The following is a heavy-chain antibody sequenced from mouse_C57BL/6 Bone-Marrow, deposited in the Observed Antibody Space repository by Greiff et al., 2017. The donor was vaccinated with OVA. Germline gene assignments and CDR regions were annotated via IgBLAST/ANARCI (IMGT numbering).Heavy chain of an antibody. CDR2: INYDGSST. V-gene: IGHV5-16*01. Sequence: EVMLVESEGGLVQPGRSMKLSCTASGFTFSDYYMAWVRQVPEKGLEWVANINYDGSSTYYLASLKSRFIISRDNAKNILYLQMSSLKSEDTATYYCARFYDGYYDFDYWGQGTTLTVSS. J-gene: IGHJ2*01. D-gene: IGHD2-3*01. CDR1: GFTFSDYY. CDR3: ARFYDGYYDFDY.